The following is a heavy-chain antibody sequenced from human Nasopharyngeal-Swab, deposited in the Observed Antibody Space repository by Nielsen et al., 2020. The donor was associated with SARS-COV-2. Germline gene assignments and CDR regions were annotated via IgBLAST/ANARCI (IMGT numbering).Heavy chain of an antibody. CDR3: AREVGFEGWFDP. D-gene: IGHD1-26*01. Sequence: WVRQAPGQGLEWMGIINPSGGSTSYAQKFQGRVTMTRDTSTSTVYMELSSLRSDDTAVYYCAREVGFEGWFDPWGQGTLVTVSS. CDR2: INPSGGST. V-gene: IGHV1-46*01. J-gene: IGHJ5*02.